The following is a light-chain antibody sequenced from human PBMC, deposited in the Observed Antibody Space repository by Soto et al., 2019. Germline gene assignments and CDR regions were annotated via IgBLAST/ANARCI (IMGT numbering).Light chain of an antibody. CDR1: SSDVGGYNY. V-gene: IGLV2-14*01. CDR3: SSYTSTSPYV. CDR2: EVS. Sequence: LTQPASVSGSPGQSITISCTGTSSDVGGYNYVSWYQQHPGKAPKLMIFEVSNRPSGVSNRFSGSKSGNTASLTISGLQAEDEADYYCSSYTSTSPYVFGTGTKVTVL. J-gene: IGLJ1*01.